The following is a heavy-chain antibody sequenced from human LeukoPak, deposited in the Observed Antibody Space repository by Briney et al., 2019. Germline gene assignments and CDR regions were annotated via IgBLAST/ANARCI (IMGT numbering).Heavy chain of an antibody. V-gene: IGHV3-30-3*01. D-gene: IGHD1-14*01. CDR3: TTGAPGTSFDY. J-gene: IGHJ4*02. Sequence: GGSLRLSCTTSGFTFSSFVMHWVRQAPGKGLEWVAVMSNDGSNEYYGDSVKGRFTISRDNSENTLYLQMNSLRAEDTAVYFCTTGAPGTSFDYWGQGTLVTVSS. CDR2: MSNDGSNE. CDR1: GFTFSSFV.